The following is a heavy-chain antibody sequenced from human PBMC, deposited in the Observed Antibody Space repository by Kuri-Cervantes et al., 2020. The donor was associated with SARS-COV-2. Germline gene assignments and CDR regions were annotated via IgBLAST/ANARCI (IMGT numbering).Heavy chain of an antibody. CDR1: GGSFSGYY. V-gene: IGHV4-34*01. CDR2: INHSGST. J-gene: IGHJ6*02. Sequence: SQTLSLTCAVYGGSFSGYYWSWIRQPPGKGLEWIGEINHSGSTNYNPSHKSRVTISVDTSKNQFSLKLSSVTAADTAVYYCAREFAGMDVWGQGTTVTVSS. CDR3: AREFAGMDV.